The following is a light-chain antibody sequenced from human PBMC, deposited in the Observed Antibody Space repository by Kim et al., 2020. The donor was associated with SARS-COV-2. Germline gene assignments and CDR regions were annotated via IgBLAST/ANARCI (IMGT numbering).Light chain of an antibody. J-gene: IGKJ4*01. CDR1: QSISVY. CDR3: QQRNNWPPAVT. Sequence: PGESATLSCRASQSISVYMGWYQHKPGQAPRLLIYDASNRATGTPDRFSGGGSGTDFTLTISSLEPEDFAVYYCQQRNNWPPAVTFGGGTKVDIK. V-gene: IGKV3-11*01. CDR2: DAS.